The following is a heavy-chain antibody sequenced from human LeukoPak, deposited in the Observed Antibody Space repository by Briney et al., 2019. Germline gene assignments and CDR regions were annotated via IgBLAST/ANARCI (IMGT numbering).Heavy chain of an antibody. CDR3: ARGLDFNHCSSTSCSASDY. Sequence: GGSLRLSCVASGFPFSSYWMTWVRQAPGKGLEWVSSISSSSSYIYYADSVKGRFTISRDNAKNSLYLQMNSLRAEDTAVYYCARGLDFNHCSSTSCSASDYWGQGTLVTVSS. CDR1: GFPFSSYW. J-gene: IGHJ4*02. CDR2: ISSSSSYI. D-gene: IGHD2-2*01. V-gene: IGHV3-21*01.